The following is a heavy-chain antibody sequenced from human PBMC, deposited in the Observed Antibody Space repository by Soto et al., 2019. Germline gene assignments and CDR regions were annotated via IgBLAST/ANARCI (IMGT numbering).Heavy chain of an antibody. V-gene: IGHV4-34*01. D-gene: IGHD6-19*01. CDR2: INHSGST. J-gene: IGHJ4*02. CDR1: GGSFSGYY. CDR3: ARNRLVLAVALIDY. Sequence: TLSLTCAVYGGSFSGYYWSWIRQPPGKGLEWIGEINHSGSTNYNPSLKSRVTISVDTSKNQFSLKLSSVTAADTAVYYCARNRLVLAVALIDYWGQGTLVTVSS.